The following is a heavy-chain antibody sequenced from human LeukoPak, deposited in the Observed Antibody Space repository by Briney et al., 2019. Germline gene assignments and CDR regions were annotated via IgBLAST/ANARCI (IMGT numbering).Heavy chain of an antibody. D-gene: IGHD2-15*01. CDR2: ISSSSSYI. CDR3: VRVHCSGGGCYQRNDGLEI. CDR1: GFTFSSYS. V-gene: IGHV3-21*01. J-gene: IGHJ3*02. Sequence: AGGSLRLSCAASGFTFSSYSMNWVRQAPGKGLEWVSSISSSSSYIYYADSVKGRFTISRDNAKNSLYLQMNSLRAEDTAVYCCVRVHCSGGGCYQRNDGLEIWGQGTMVTVSS.